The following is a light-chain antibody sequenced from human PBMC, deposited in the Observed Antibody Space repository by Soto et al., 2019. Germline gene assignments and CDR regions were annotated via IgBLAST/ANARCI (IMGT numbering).Light chain of an antibody. CDR2: HVS. Sequence: QSALTQPASVYGSPGQPITISCTGTSSDVGGYNYASWYQQYPGKAPKLMIYHVSNRPSGVSNRFSGSKSGNSASLTISGLQAEDEADYYCSSYKSTSTYVFGTGTKVTVL. J-gene: IGLJ1*01. CDR1: SSDVGGYNY. CDR3: SSYKSTSTYV. V-gene: IGLV2-14*01.